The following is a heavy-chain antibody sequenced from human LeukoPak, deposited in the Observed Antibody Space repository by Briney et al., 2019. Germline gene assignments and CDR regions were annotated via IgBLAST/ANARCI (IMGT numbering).Heavy chain of an antibody. D-gene: IGHD6-19*01. V-gene: IGHV3-23*01. CDR3: ARAKLEPAGTGAFDI. CDR1: GFTFKNYA. CDR2: IYPHGDP. J-gene: IGHJ3*02. Sequence: PGGSLRLSCTTSGFTFKNYAMTWVRQAPGKGLEWVSAIYPHGDPHYADSVKGRFTISRDNSKNSLYMQMETLRAEDTDLYYCARAKLEPAGTGAFDIWGPGTVVTVSS.